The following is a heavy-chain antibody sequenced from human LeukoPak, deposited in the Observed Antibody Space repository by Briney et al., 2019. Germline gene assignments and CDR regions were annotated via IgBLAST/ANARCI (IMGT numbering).Heavy chain of an antibody. D-gene: IGHD3-10*01. CDR2: MNPNSGNT. CDR1: GYTFTSYD. CDR3: ARGPPMVRGVINS. Sequence: ASVKVSCKASGYTFTSYDINWVRQATGQGLEWMGWMNPNSGNTGYAQKFQGRVTMTRNTSISTAYMELSGLRSEDTAVYYCARGPPMVRGVINSWGQGTLVTVSS. J-gene: IGHJ4*02. V-gene: IGHV1-8*01.